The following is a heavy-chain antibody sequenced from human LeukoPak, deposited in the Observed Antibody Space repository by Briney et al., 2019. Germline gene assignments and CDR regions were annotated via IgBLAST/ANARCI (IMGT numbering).Heavy chain of an antibody. D-gene: IGHD4-17*01. Sequence: ASVKVSFKASGGTFSSYAISWVRQAPGQGLEWMGRIIPILGIANYAQKFQGRVTITADKSTSTAYMALSSLRSEDTAVYYCARYGDLSSYYFDYWGQGTLVTVSS. CDR1: GGTFSSYA. CDR2: IIPILGIA. V-gene: IGHV1-69*04. CDR3: ARYGDLSSYYFDY. J-gene: IGHJ4*02.